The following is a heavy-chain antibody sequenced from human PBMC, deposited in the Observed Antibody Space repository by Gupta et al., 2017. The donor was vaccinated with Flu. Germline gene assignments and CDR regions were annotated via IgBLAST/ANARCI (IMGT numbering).Heavy chain of an antibody. Sequence: EVQLLESGGGLVQPGGSLRLSCAASGFTFSSSAMSWVRQAPGKGLEWVSAISGSGGSTYYADSVKGRFTISRDNSKNTLYLQMNSLRAEDTAVYYCAKTSGDYWYFDLWGRGTLVTVSS. V-gene: IGHV3-23*01. D-gene: IGHD2-15*01. CDR3: AKTSGDYWYFDL. J-gene: IGHJ2*01. CDR1: GFTFSSSA. CDR2: ISGSGGST.